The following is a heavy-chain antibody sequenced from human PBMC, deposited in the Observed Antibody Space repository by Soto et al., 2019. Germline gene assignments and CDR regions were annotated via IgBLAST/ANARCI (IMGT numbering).Heavy chain of an antibody. CDR3: TRQADIVAYYYYGMDV. CDR2: IRSKANSYAT. V-gene: IGHV3-73*01. J-gene: IGHJ6*02. CDR1: GFTFSGSA. D-gene: IGHD5-12*01. Sequence: GGSLRLSCAASGFTFSGSAMHWVRQASGKGLEWVGRIRSKANSYATAYAASVKGRFTISRDDSKNTAYLQMNSLKTEDTAVYYCTRQADIVAYYYYGMDVWGQGTTVTVSS.